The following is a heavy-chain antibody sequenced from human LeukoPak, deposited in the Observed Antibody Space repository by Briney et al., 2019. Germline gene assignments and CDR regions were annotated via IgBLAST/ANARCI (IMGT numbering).Heavy chain of an antibody. V-gene: IGHV5-51*01. CDR2: IYPDGSDT. J-gene: IGHJ4*02. Sequence: GESLKISCKGAACKFSNYWIAWVRQTPGEDLEWMGIIYPDGSDTRYSPSFQGQVTISADKSISTAYLQWTSLKASDTAIYYCARRDTTYFDYWGQGSLVTVSS. CDR1: ACKFSNYW. CDR3: ARRDTTYFDY. D-gene: IGHD1-1*01.